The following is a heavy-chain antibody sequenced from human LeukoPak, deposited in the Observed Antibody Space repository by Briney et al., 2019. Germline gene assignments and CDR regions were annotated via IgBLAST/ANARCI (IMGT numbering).Heavy chain of an antibody. CDR3: TTDLSVYSSGWYYYYGMDV. V-gene: IGHV3-15*01. J-gene: IGHJ6*04. CDR2: INSKTDGGTT. D-gene: IGHD6-19*01. CDR1: GFTFSNAW. Sequence: PGGSLRLSCAASGFTFSNAWMSWVRQAPGKGLEWVGRINSKTDGGTTDYAAPVKGRGTISRDDSKNTLYLQMNSLKTEDTAVYYCTTDLSVYSSGWYYYYGMDVWGKGTTVTVSS.